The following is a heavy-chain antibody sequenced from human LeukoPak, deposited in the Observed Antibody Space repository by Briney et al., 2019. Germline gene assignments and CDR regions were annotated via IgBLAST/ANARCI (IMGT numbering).Heavy chain of an antibody. J-gene: IGHJ4*02. D-gene: IGHD6-13*01. V-gene: IGHV3-30*18. CDR3: AKPARAAAAYFDY. CDR2: ISYDGSNK. Sequence: GGSLRLSCAASGFTFSSYGMHWVRQAPGKGLEWVAVISYDGSNKYYADSVKGRFTISRDNSKNTLYLQMNSPRAADTAVYYCAKPARAAAAYFDYWGQGTLVTVPS. CDR1: GFTFSSYG.